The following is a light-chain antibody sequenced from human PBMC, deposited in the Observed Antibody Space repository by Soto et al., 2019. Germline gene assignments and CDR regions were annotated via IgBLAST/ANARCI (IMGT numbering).Light chain of an antibody. Sequence: DVVMTQTPLSXSVAPGQPASISCKSSQSLLHITGETFLFWYLQKPGQSPQLLIYEVSTRVSGVPDRFSGSGSGTDFTLEISRVETDDVGIYYCMQSTQLPPTFGQGTRLEIK. CDR2: EVS. CDR3: MQSTQLPPT. V-gene: IGKV2D-29*02. J-gene: IGKJ5*01. CDR1: QSLLHITGETF.